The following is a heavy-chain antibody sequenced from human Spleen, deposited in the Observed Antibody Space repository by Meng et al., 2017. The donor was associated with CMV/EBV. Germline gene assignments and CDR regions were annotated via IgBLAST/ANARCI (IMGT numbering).Heavy chain of an antibody. J-gene: IGHJ6*02. CDR1: GFTFSSYW. D-gene: IGHD6-13*01. CDR3: ARGVAAAGMTIYYYYGMDV. V-gene: IGHV3-7*01. Sequence: GESLKISCAASGFTFSSYWMSWVRQAPGKGLEWVANIKQDGSEKYYVDSVKGRFTISRDNAKNSLYLQMNSLRAEDTAVYYCARGVAAAGMTIYYYYGMDVWGQGTMVTAS. CDR2: IKQDGSEK.